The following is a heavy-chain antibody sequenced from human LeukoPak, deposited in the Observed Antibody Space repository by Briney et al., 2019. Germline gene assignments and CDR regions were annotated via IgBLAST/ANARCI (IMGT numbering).Heavy chain of an antibody. J-gene: IGHJ4*02. Sequence: PSETLSLTCTVSGGSISSYYWSWIRQPPGKGLEWIGYIYYSGSTNYNPSLKSRVTISVDTSKNQFSLKLSSVTAADTAVYYCARVFGGYDLYYFDYWGQGTLVTVSS. CDR2: IYYSGST. CDR3: ARVFGGYDLYYFDY. D-gene: IGHD5-12*01. V-gene: IGHV4-59*01. CDR1: GGSISSYY.